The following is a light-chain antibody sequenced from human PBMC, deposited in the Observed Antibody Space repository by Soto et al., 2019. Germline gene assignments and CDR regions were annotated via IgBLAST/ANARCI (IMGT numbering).Light chain of an antibody. J-gene: IGKJ5*01. CDR3: QQSYSTPIT. Sequence: EVVLTQSPGTLSLSPGERATLSCRASQNVSSYVAWYQQKPGQSPRLLIYDASKRATGIPARFSGSGSGTDFTLTISSLQPEDFATYYCQQSYSTPITFGQGTRLEIK. V-gene: IGKV3-11*01. CDR1: QNVSSY. CDR2: DAS.